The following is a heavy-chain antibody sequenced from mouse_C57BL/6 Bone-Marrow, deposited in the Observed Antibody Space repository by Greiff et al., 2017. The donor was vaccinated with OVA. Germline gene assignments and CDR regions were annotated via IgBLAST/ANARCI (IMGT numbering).Heavy chain of an antibody. D-gene: IGHD2-4*01. J-gene: IGHJ3*01. CDR3: ASYDYDDWFAY. CDR2: ISNGGGST. CDR1: GFTFSDYY. Sequence: EVQLVESGGGLVQPGGSLKLSCAASGFTFSDYYMYWVRQTPEKRLEWVAYISNGGGSTYYPDTVKGRFTISRDNAKNTLYLQMSRLKSEDTAMYYCASYDYDDWFAYWGQGTLVTVSA. V-gene: IGHV5-12*01.